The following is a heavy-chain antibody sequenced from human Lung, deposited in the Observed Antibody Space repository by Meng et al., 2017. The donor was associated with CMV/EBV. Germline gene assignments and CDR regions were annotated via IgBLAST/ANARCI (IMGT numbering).Heavy chain of an antibody. CDR2: IYSGGTST. J-gene: IGHJ6*01. D-gene: IGHD2-2*01. V-gene: IGHV3-23*03. CDR3: AKEACSTTSCYYNYYYGLDV. Sequence: GGSLRLSCAASGFTFSSYVMSWVRQAPGKGLEWVSVIYSGGTSTQYADSVKGRFTISRDNSKNTLFLQMNSLRAEDTAVYYCAKEACSTTSCYYNYYYGLDVWXQGNXVTVDS. CDR1: GFTFSSYV.